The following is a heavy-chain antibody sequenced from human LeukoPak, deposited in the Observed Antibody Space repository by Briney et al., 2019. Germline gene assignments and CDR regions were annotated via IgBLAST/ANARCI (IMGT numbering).Heavy chain of an antibody. J-gene: IGHJ4*02. CDR2: INHSGST. Sequence: KAGGSLRLSCAASGFTFSSYSMNWIRQPPGKGLEWIGEINHSGSTNYNPSLKSRVTISVDTSKNQFSLKLSSVTAADTAVYYCATGIAAAGEDYWGQGTLVTVSS. CDR1: GFTFSSYS. V-gene: IGHV4-34*08. D-gene: IGHD6-13*01. CDR3: ATGIAAAGEDY.